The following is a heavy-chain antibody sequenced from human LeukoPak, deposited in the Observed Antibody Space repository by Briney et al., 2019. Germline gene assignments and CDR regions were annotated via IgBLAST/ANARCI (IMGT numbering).Heavy chain of an antibody. D-gene: IGHD3-16*01. V-gene: IGHV4-4*07. CDR2: VYTSGST. J-gene: IGHJ5*02. CDR1: GGSISRYY. Sequence: PSETLSLTCTVSGGSISRYYWSWIRQPAGKGLEWIGRVYTSGSTTYNPSLKSRVTMSIDTSKNQFSLKVSSVTAADTAVYYCARVPRGGDRFDPWGQGTLVTVSS. CDR3: ARVPRGGDRFDP.